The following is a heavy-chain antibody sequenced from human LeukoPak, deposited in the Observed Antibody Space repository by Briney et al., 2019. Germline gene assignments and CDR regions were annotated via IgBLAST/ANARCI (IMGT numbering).Heavy chain of an antibody. J-gene: IGHJ5*02. CDR2: IRYDGSNK. CDR1: GFTFSSYG. Sequence: GGSLRLSCAASGFTFSSYGMHWVRQAPGKGLEWVAFIRYDGSNKYYADSVKGRFTISRDNSKNTLYLQMNSLRPEDTAVYYCAKPLDSSGYVLDLGGQGTLVTVSS. V-gene: IGHV3-30*02. CDR3: AKPLDSSGYVLDL. D-gene: IGHD3-22*01.